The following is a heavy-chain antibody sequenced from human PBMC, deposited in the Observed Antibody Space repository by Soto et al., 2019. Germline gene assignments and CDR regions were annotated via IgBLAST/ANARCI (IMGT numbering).Heavy chain of an antibody. CDR2: IYYSGST. V-gene: IGHV4-31*03. D-gene: IGHD6-13*01. J-gene: IGHJ6*02. Sequence: NLSLTCTVSGGSISSGGYYWSWIRQHPGKGLEWIGYIYYSGSTYYNPSLKSRVTISVDTSKKQLSLKLSSVTAADTAVYYCARDRGSSRWYPHYGMDVWGQGTTVTVSS. CDR1: GGSISSGGYY. CDR3: ARDRGSSRWYPHYGMDV.